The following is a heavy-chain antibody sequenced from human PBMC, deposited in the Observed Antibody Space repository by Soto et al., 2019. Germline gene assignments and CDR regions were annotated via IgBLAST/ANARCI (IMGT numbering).Heavy chain of an antibody. CDR3: ARRRGATTNAGGMDI. CDR1: GGSFSGYY. Sequence: LSLTCGVYGGSFSGYYWSWIRQPPGKGLEWIGEINHSGSTNYNPSLKSRVTISVDTSKNQFSLKLSSVTAADTAVYYCARRRGATTNAGGMDIWGKGKTVTVSS. D-gene: IGHD1-26*01. V-gene: IGHV4-34*01. J-gene: IGHJ6*04. CDR2: INHSGST.